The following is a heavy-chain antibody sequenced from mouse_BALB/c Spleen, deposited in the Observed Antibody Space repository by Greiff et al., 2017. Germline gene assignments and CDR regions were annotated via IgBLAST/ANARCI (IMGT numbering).Heavy chain of an antibody. Sequence: VQLQESGPELVRPGVSVKISCKGSGYTFTDYAMHWVKQSHAKSLEWIGVISTYYGNTNYNQKFKGKATMTVDKSSSTAYMELARLTSEDSAIYYCARRRFYAMDYWGQGTSVTVSS. J-gene: IGHJ4*01. CDR3: ARRRFYAMDY. V-gene: IGHV1-67*01. CDR1: GYTFTDYA. CDR2: ISTYYGNT.